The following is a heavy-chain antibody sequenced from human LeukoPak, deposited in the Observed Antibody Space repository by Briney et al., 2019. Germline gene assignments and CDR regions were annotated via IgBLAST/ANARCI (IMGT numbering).Heavy chain of an antibody. CDR2: IYYSGST. CDR3: ASTVRGIAAAGMYY. CDR1: GGSISISSYY. J-gene: IGHJ4*02. Sequence: TSETLSLTCTVSGGSISISSYYWGWIRQPPGKGLEWIGTIYYSGSTYYNPSLKSRVTISVDTSKNQFSLKLSSVTAADTAVYYCASTVRGIAAAGMYYWGQGTLVTVSS. V-gene: IGHV4-39*07. D-gene: IGHD6-13*01.